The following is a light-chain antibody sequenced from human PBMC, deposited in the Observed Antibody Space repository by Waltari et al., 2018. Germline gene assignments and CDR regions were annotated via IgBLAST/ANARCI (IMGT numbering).Light chain of an antibody. J-gene: IGKJ3*01. CDR2: NAS. Sequence: EIVLTQSPVTLSLSPGERATLSCRARQTVGTHLAWYQHKPGHAPRRLIYNASLRASGIPARCSGSGSGTDFTLTISHLEPEDFAFYYCQHRDNWLFTFGPGTKVEVK. CDR3: QHRDNWLFT. CDR1: QTVGTH. V-gene: IGKV3-11*01.